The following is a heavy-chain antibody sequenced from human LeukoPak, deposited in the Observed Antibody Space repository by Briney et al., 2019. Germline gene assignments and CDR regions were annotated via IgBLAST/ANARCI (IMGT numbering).Heavy chain of an antibody. CDR1: GFTFDDYA. V-gene: IGHV3-9*01. CDR2: ISWNSGSI. D-gene: IGHD4-17*01. J-gene: IGHJ4*02. Sequence: GGSLRLSCAASGFTFDDYAMPWVRQAPGKGLEWVSGISWNSGSIGYADSVKGRFTISRDNAKNSLYLQMNSLRAEDTALYYCAKDEGDYGDYYFDYWGQGTLVTVSS. CDR3: AKDEGDYGDYYFDY.